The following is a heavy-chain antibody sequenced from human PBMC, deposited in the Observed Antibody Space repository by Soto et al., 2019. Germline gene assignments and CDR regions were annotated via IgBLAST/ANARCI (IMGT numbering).Heavy chain of an antibody. CDR2: ISGSGGST. CDR3: AKMGSGDFWSGKYNWFDP. CDR1: GFTFSTYA. Sequence: HPGGSLRLSCAASGFTFSTYAMSWVRQAPGKGLEWVSVISGSGGSTYYADSVKGRFTISRDNSKNTLYLQMNSLRAEDTAVYYCAKMGSGDFWSGKYNWFDPWGRGTLVTVSS. D-gene: IGHD3-3*01. V-gene: IGHV3-23*01. J-gene: IGHJ5*02.